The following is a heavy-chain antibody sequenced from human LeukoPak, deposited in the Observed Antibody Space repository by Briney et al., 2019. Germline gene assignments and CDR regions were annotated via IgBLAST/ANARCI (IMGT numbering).Heavy chain of an antibody. CDR2: INRRRSYI. Sequence: GRSLRLSCALSGFTLSSDSMNWVRQAPGNGLEWVSCINRRRSYISYADSVKGRFTISRDNAKNSLYLQMNSLRDEDTAVYYCVRDPAALDFWGQGTPVTVPA. CDR1: GFTLSSDS. V-gene: IGHV3-21*01. CDR3: VRDPAALDF. J-gene: IGHJ4*02.